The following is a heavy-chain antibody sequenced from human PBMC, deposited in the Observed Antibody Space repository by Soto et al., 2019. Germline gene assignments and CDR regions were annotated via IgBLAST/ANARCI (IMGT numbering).Heavy chain of an antibody. CDR2: ISYDGSNK. Sequence: GGSLRLSCAASGFTFSSYGMHWVRQAPGKGLEWVAVISYDGSNKYYADSVKGRFTISRDNSKNTLYLQMNSLRAEDTAVYYCAKEDEYSYYYGMDVWGQGTTVTVSS. CDR1: GFTFSSYG. D-gene: IGHD6-6*01. J-gene: IGHJ6*02. V-gene: IGHV3-30*18. CDR3: AKEDEYSYYYGMDV.